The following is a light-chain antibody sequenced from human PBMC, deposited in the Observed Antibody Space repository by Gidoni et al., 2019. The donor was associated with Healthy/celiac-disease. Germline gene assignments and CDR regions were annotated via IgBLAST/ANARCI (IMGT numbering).Light chain of an antibody. Sequence: EIVFPPSPGTLSLSPGERATLSCRASQSVSSSYLAWYQQKPGQAPRLLIYGASSRATGIPDRFSGSGSGTDFTLTISRLEPEDFAVYYCQQYGSSPSTFGGGTKVEIK. CDR1: QSVSSSY. CDR2: GAS. J-gene: IGKJ4*01. V-gene: IGKV3-20*01. CDR3: QQYGSSPST.